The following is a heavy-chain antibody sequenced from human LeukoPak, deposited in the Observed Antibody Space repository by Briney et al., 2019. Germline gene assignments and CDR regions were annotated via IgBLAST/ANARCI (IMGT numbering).Heavy chain of an antibody. CDR1: GFTFSNYE. CDR3: ARDPYNGNYGDPYYYYMDV. J-gene: IGHJ6*03. D-gene: IGHD1-26*01. Sequence: GGSLRLSCSASGFTFSNYEMNWVRQAPGKGLEWVSSISSRAGTIYYADSVKGRFTISRDNAKNSLYLQMNSLRVEDTAIYYCARDPYNGNYGDPYYYYMDVWGKGTTVTISS. CDR2: ISSRAGTI. V-gene: IGHV3-48*03.